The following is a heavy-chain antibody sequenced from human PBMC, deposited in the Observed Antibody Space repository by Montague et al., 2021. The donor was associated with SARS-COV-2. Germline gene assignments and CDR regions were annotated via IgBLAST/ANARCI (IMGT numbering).Heavy chain of an antibody. Sequence: PALVKPTKTLTLTCTFSGFSLSTSGVGVGWIRQPPGKALEWLALIYWDDDKRYSPSLKSRLTITKDASKNQVVLTMTNMDPVDTATYYCAHRWGLLLSDAFDIWGQGTMVTVSS. V-gene: IGHV2-5*02. CDR2: IYWDDDK. J-gene: IGHJ3*02. CDR3: AHRWGLLLSDAFDI. CDR1: GFSLSTSGVG. D-gene: IGHD1-26*01.